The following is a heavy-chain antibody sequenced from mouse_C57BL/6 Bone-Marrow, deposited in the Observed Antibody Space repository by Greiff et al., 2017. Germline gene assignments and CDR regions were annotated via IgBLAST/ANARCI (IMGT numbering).Heavy chain of an antibody. V-gene: IGHV1-55*01. CDR3: ARGELGDWFAY. J-gene: IGHJ3*01. CDR2: IYPGSGST. Sequence: QVHVKQPGAELVKPGASVKMSCKASGYTFTSYWITWVKQRPGQGLEWIGDIYPGSGSTNYNEKFKSKATLTVDTSSSTAYMQLSSLTSEDSAVYYCARGELGDWFAYWGQGTLVTVSA. D-gene: IGHD3-3*01. CDR1: GYTFTSYW.